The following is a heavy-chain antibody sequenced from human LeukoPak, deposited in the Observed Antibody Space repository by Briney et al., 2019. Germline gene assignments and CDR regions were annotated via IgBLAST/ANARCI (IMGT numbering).Heavy chain of an antibody. V-gene: IGHV1-69*13. CDR2: IIPIFGTV. CDR3: ARGLRADHYYHGMEV. J-gene: IGHJ6*02. CDR1: GGTFSSYA. Sequence: SVKVSCKASGGTFSSYADSWVRQAPGQGLEWMGGIIPIFGTVNYAQKFQGRLTITADESTSTGYMELSSLRSDDTAVYYCARGLRADHYYHGMEVWGQGTTVTVSS.